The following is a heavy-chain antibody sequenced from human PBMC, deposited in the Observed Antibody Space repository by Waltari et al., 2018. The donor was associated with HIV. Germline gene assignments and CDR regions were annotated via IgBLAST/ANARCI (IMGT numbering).Heavy chain of an antibody. V-gene: IGHV4-4*02. CDR1: GASIRTYNW. Sequence: QVQLQESGPGQVEPSGTLSLTCAVSGASIRTYNWWTWVRQPPGQGLEWIGEIYHPGSSNYNKSLKSRVTISVDKSKNQFSLELRSVTAADTAVYYCVRVVSDGNGSSWLDPWGQGTLVTVSS. J-gene: IGHJ5*02. CDR3: VRVVSDGNGSSWLDP. D-gene: IGHD2-21*01. CDR2: IYHPGSS.